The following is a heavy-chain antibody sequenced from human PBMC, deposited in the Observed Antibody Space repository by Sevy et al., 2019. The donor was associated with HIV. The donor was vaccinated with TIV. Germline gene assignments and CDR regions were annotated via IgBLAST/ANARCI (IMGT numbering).Heavy chain of an antibody. V-gene: IGHV1-2*02. CDR3: ARESYDFWTGPLDYDYGMDV. CDR2: INPKSGAT. J-gene: IGHJ6*02. D-gene: IGHD3-3*01. CDR1: GYTFSDSGYY. Sequence: ASVKVSCKASGYTFSDSGYYVHWVRQAPGQGLEWMGWINPKSGATNCAQKFQGRVTMTRDTSVSTANIELSRLTSDDTAVYYCARESYDFWTGPLDYDYGMDVWGHGTTVTVSS.